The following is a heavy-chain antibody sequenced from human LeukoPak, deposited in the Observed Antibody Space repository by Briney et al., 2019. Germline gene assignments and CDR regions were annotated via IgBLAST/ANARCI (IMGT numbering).Heavy chain of an antibody. V-gene: IGHV4-59*08. D-gene: IGHD1-26*01. CDR3: ATNRAGTYDRPFDI. CDR1: GGSINNHY. CDR2: IHYTGTT. J-gene: IGHJ3*02. Sequence: SETLSLTCIVSGGSINNHYWTRIRQTPGKGLEWIGDIHYTGTTKYNPSHKSRVTISIDTSKNQFSLELSSVTATDTAVYFCATNRAGTYDRPFDIWGQGTMVTVSS.